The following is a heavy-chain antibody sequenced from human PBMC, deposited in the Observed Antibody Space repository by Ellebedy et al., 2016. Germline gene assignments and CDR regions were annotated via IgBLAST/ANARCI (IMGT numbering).Heavy chain of an antibody. V-gene: IGHV1-8*02. J-gene: IGHJ4*02. CDR3: AKDRYGDYVVYFDY. CDR1: GYSFTSYA. D-gene: IGHD4-17*01. CDR2: MNPNSGNT. Sequence: ASVKVSCKASGYSFTSYAMHWVRQAPGQRLEWMGWMNPNSGNTGYAQKFQGRVTMTRNTSISTAYMELSSLRSEDTAVYYCAKDRYGDYVVYFDYWGQGTLVTVSS.